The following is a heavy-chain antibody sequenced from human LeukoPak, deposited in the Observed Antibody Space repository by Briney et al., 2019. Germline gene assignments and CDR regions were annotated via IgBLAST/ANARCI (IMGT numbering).Heavy chain of an antibody. CDR2: FYNSGST. CDR1: GGSISSYY. CDR3: ARVGDYALKD. V-gene: IGHV4-4*07. J-gene: IGHJ4*02. D-gene: IGHD3-16*01. Sequence: SETLSLTCTVPGGSISSYYWSWIRQPAGKGLEFIGLFYNSGSTNCNPSLKSRVTMSLDTSKNQFSLRLISVTAADTAMYYCARVGDYALKDWGQGTLVTVSS.